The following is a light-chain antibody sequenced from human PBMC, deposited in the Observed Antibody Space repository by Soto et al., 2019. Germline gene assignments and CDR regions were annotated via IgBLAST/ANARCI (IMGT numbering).Light chain of an antibody. CDR3: QQRSNWPWT. CDR2: GAS. J-gene: IGKJ1*01. CDR1: QSVDSR. V-gene: IGKV3D-20*02. Sequence: EIVLTQSPGTLSLSPGERATLSCRASQSVDSRLAWYQHKPGQAPRLLISGASSRATGIPDRFSGSGSATDFTLTISRLEPEDFAVYYCQQRSNWPWTFGQGTKVDIK.